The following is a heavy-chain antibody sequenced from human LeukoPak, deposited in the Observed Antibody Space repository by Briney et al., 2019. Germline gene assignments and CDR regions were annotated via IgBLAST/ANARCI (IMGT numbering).Heavy chain of an antibody. J-gene: IGHJ4*02. Sequence: SETLSLTCAVYSGSFSGYYWSWIRQPPGKGLEWMGEINHSGSTNYNPSLKSRVTISVDTSKNQFSLKLSSVSAADTAVYYCARHRRTQYYDILTGYYAFDYWGQGTLVTVSS. D-gene: IGHD3-9*01. CDR3: ARHRRTQYYDILTGYYAFDY. CDR1: SGSFSGYY. V-gene: IGHV4-34*01. CDR2: INHSGST.